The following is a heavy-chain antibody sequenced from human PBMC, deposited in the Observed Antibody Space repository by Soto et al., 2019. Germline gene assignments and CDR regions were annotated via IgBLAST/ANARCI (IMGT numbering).Heavy chain of an antibody. CDR1: VFSVGDNY. CDR3: ARSSGRRQVFTFESGLDV. V-gene: IGHV3-11*06. J-gene: IGHJ6*02. Sequence: QVQRVESGGGLVEPGGSLILACAASVFSVGDNYMTWIRQAPGKGLEWLSYSSSSGGYTNYADSVQGRFTISRDHAKNSLYRQRDSLRAADTSVDVCARSSGRRQVFTFESGLDVWGQGTTVPVSS. D-gene: IGHD3-16*01. CDR2: SSSSGGYT.